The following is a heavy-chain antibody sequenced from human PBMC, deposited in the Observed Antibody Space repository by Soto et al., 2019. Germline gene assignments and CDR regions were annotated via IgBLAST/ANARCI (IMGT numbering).Heavy chain of an antibody. CDR1: GFTLSSYW. CDR3: GRDLPTGTPPPYFDY. CDR2: IDRDESIT. V-gene: IGHV3-74*01. D-gene: IGHD1-1*01. J-gene: IGHJ4*02. Sequence: EVQLVESGGGLVQPGGSLRLSCAGSGFTLSSYWMHWVRQAPGKGLEWVSRIDRDESITTYADSVKGRFTISRDNAKNTLDPPMNSLTVEDTAVYYCGRDLPTGTPPPYFDYWGQGTLVTVSS.